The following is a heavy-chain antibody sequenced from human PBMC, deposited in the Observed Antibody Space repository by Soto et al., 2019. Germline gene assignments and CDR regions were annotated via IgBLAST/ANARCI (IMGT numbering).Heavy chain of an antibody. CDR3: VRLTDTAMVTPNFDY. CDR2: ISSSSSTI. J-gene: IGHJ4*02. D-gene: IGHD5-18*01. Sequence: GGSLRLSCAASGFTFSSYSMNWVRQAPGKGLEWVSYISSSSSTIYYADSVKGRFTISRDNAKNSLYLQMNSLRDEDTAVYYCVRLTDTAMVTPNFDYWGQGTLVTVSS. V-gene: IGHV3-48*02. CDR1: GFTFSSYS.